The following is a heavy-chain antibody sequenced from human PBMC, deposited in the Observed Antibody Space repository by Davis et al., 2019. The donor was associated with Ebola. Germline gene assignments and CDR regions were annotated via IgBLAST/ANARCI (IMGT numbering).Heavy chain of an antibody. J-gene: IGHJ6*02. CDR2: ISWNSAYI. CDR3: AKAKSYQLHRWGMDV. V-gene: IGHV3-9*01. D-gene: IGHD2-2*01. CDR1: GFTFDDYA. Sequence: GGSLRLSCAASGFTFDDYAIHWVRQAPGKGLEWVSGISWNSAYIGYAASVKGRFTISRDNAKDSLYLHMSSLRSEDTALYYCAKAKSYQLHRWGMDVWGQGTTVTVSS.